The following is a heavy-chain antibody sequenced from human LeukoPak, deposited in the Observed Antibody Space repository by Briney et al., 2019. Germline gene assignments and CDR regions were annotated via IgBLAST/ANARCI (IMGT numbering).Heavy chain of an antibody. CDR3: AKDAVRALLTDPQTPDY. Sequence: GGSLRLSCAASGFTFSSYGMHWVRQPPGKGLEWVAFIRFDGNNKYYADSLKGRFTISRDNSKNTLYLQMKSLRAEDTSMYYCAKDAVRALLTDPQTPDYWGQGTLVTVSS. D-gene: IGHD3-9*01. J-gene: IGHJ4*02. V-gene: IGHV3-30*02. CDR1: GFTFSSYG. CDR2: IRFDGNNK.